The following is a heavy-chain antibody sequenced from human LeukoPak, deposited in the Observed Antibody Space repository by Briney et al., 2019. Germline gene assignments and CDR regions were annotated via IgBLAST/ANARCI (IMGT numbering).Heavy chain of an antibody. CDR3: ARSLNGVLDS. CDR2: IYYSGST. CDR1: GGSINNYY. Sequence: PSETLSLTCTVSGGSINNYYWDWIRQPPGKGLEWIGYIYYSGSTNYNPSLKSRVTISVDMSKKHLSLKLTSVTAADTAVYYCARSLNGVLDSWGQGTLVTVSS. D-gene: IGHD4-17*01. V-gene: IGHV4-59*01. J-gene: IGHJ4*02.